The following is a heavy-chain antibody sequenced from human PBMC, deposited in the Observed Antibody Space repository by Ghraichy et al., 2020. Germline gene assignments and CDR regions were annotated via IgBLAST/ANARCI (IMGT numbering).Heavy chain of an antibody. D-gene: IGHD4-11*01. CDR3: ARHSDYSNAPNYYYFGMDA. J-gene: IGHJ6*02. Sequence: SETLSLTCTVSGGSISSSSYYWGWIRQPPGKGLEWIGSIYYSGSTYYNPSLKSRVTISVDTSKNQFSLKLSSVTAADTAVYYCARHSDYSNAPNYYYFGMDAWGQGTTVTVSS. CDR2: IYYSGST. V-gene: IGHV4-39*01. CDR1: GGSISSSSYY.